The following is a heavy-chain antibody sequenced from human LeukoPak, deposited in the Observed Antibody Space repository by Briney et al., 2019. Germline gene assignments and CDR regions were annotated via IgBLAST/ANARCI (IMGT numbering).Heavy chain of an antibody. J-gene: IGHJ4*02. CDR1: GFTFSSYS. Sequence: PGGSLRLSCAASGFTFSSYSTNWVRQAPGKGLEWVSSISSSSSYIYYADSVKGRFTISRDNAKNSVYLQMNSLRAEDTAVYYCARDQIAVAGTGYWGQGTLVTVSS. CDR2: ISSSSSYI. CDR3: ARDQIAVAGTGY. D-gene: IGHD6-19*01. V-gene: IGHV3-21*01.